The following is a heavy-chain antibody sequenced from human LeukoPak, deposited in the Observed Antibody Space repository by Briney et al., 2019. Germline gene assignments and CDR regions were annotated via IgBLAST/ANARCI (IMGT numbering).Heavy chain of an antibody. D-gene: IGHD1-26*01. J-gene: IGHJ4*02. V-gene: IGHV5-51*01. CDR1: GYSFTSYW. Sequence: GESLKISCKGSGYSFTSYWIGWVRQMPGKGLEWMGIIYPGDSDTRYSPSFQGQVTISADKSISTTYLQWSSLKASDTAMYYCAGGGTGSYSGSYYEPGYWGQGALVTVSS. CDR3: AGGGTGSYSGSYYEPGY. CDR2: IYPGDSDT.